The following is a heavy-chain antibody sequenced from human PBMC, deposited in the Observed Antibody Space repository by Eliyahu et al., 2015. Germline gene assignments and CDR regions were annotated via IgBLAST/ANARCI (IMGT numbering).Heavy chain of an antibody. V-gene: IGHV5-51*02. CDR2: IYPRDFDT. Sequence: EVQLVQSGAEVKKPGESLNISCKASGYNFDVYWXGWVRQAPGKGLEWIGVIYPRDFDTRYNPSFQGQVSISVDKSITAAYLYWASLKASDTAIYYCVKSSGGWPNWFDPWGPGTLVSVSS. CDR1: GYNFDVYW. J-gene: IGHJ5*02. CDR3: VKSSGGWPNWFDP.